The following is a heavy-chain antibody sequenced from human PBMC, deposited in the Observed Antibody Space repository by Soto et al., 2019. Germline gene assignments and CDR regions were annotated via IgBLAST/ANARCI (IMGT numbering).Heavy chain of an antibody. Sequence: ASVKVSCKASGYTFTSYDINWVRQATGQGPEWMGWMNPNSGNTGYAQKFQGRVTMTRNTSISTAYMELSSLRSEDTAVYYCARAHFPAPYDYVTGYYYYYGMDVWGQGTTVTVSS. V-gene: IGHV1-8*01. J-gene: IGHJ6*02. CDR2: MNPNSGNT. CDR3: ARAHFPAPYDYVTGYYYYYGMDV. CDR1: GYTFTSYD. D-gene: IGHD3-16*01.